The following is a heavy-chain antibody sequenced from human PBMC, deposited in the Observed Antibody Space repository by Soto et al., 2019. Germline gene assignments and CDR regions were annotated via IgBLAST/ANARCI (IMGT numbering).Heavy chain of an antibody. V-gene: IGHV3-49*03. CDR3: TTLVGAMGDFDY. CDR1: GFTFGDYA. CDR2: IRSKAYGGTT. J-gene: IGHJ4*02. D-gene: IGHD1-26*01. Sequence: GGSLRLSCTASGFTFGDYAMSWFRQAPGKGLEWVGFIRSKAYGGTTEYAASVKGRFTISRDDSKSIAYLQMNSLKTEDTAVYYCTTLVGAMGDFDYWGQGTLVTVSS.